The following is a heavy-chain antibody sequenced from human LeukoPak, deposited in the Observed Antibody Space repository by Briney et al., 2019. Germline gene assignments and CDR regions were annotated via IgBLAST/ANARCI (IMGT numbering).Heavy chain of an antibody. J-gene: IGHJ4*02. Sequence: GGSLRLSCAASGFTFNNYNMTWVRQAPGKGLEWVSYISSSGSTIYYADSLKGRFTISRDNAKNSLYLQMNSLRAEDTAVYYCARDARDRELEMATIEYFDYWGQGTLVTVSS. CDR2: ISSSGSTI. V-gene: IGHV3-48*04. CDR1: GFTFNNYN. CDR3: ARDARDRELEMATIEYFDY. D-gene: IGHD5-24*01.